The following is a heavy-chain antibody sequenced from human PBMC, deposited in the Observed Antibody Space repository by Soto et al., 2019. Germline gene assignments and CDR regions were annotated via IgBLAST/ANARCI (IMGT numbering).Heavy chain of an antibody. CDR3: AKDLTNRYCSGGSCYSVDY. Sequence: QPGGSVRLSCTASGFTFGDYAMSWVRQAPGKGLEWVSAISGSGGSTYYADSVKGRFTISRDNSKNTLYLQMNSLRAEDTAVYYCAKDLTNRYCSGGSCYSVDYWGQGTLVTVSS. CDR1: GFTFGDYA. CDR2: ISGSGGST. J-gene: IGHJ4*02. D-gene: IGHD2-15*01. V-gene: IGHV3-23*01.